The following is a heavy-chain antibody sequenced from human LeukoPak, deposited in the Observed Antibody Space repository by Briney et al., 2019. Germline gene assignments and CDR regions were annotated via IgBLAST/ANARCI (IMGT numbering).Heavy chain of an antibody. CDR1: GGSISSYY. CDR2: IYYSGST. J-gene: IGHJ4*02. Sequence: SETLSLNCTVSGGSISSYYWSWIRQPPGKGLEWIGYIYYSGSTNHNPSRKSRVTISAGTSKNQFSLKQRSVPPADTAVVYCWPAGWYAYYFDYWGQGTLVTVSS. CDR3: WPAGWYAYYFDY. V-gene: IGHV4-59*03. D-gene: IGHD2-15*01.